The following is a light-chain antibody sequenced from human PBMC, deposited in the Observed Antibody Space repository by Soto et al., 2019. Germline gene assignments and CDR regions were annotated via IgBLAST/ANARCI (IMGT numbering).Light chain of an antibody. CDR3: QQYGSSRTWT. V-gene: IGKV3-20*01. Sequence: IVVTQSPCTLSLSPGERATLSCRASQSVSSSYLAWYQQKPGQAPRLLIYGASSRATGIPDRFSGSGSGTDFTLTISRLEPEDFAVYYCQQYGSSRTWTFGQGTKVDIK. CDR2: GAS. CDR1: QSVSSSY. J-gene: IGKJ1*01.